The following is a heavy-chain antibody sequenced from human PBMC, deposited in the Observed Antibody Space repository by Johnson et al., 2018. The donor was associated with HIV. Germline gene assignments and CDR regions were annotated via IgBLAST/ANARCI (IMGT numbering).Heavy chain of an antibody. J-gene: IGHJ3*02. Sequence: QENLVESGGGLVKPGGSLRLSCAVSGFTFSDYYMSWIRQAPGKGLEWVSYISSSGSTIYYADSVKGRFTISRDNSKNTLHLQMNSLRTEDTAMYYCAKGHSSGYPKDAFDIWGRGTIVTVSS. CDR1: GFTFSDYY. V-gene: IGHV3-11*04. CDR2: ISSSGSTI. CDR3: AKGHSSGYPKDAFDI. D-gene: IGHD3-22*01.